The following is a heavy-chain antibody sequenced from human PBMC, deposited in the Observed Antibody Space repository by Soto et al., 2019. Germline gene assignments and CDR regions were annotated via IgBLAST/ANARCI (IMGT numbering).Heavy chain of an antibody. CDR2: ISGSGRNI. V-gene: IGHV3-23*01. D-gene: IGHD2-2*01. CDR3: TTLTFCTSTSCYGREGGY. CDR1: GSTFSNYA. J-gene: IGHJ4*02. Sequence: EVQLLESGGGLVQPGKSLRLSCAASGSTFSNYAMSWFRQAPGKGLEWVSAISGSGRNIYYADSVKARFTISRDKSKNTLYLQMNSLRIEDMAVYYCTTLTFCTSTSCYGREGGYWGQGTLVTVS.